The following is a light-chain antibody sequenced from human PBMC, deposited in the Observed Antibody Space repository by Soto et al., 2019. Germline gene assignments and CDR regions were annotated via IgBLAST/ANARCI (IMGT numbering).Light chain of an antibody. J-gene: IGLJ1*01. CDR2: EVS. CDR1: SSDVGSYNF. Sequence: QSALTQPGSVSGSPGQSITISCTRTSSDVGSYNFVSWYQQHPGKLPKVMIYEVSKRPSGVSDRFSGSKSGNTASLTISGLQAEDEADYYCCADAGRSTYVFGTGTKVTVL. V-gene: IGLV2-23*02. CDR3: CADAGRSTYV.